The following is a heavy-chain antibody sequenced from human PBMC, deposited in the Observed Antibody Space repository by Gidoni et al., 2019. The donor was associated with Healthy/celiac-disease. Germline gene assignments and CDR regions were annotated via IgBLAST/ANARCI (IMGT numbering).Heavy chain of an antibody. CDR2: IRGSGGST. CDR1: GFTFSSYA. CDR3: AKDPRVFTILGGGGGMDV. D-gene: IGHD3-3*01. V-gene: IGHV3-23*01. J-gene: IGHJ6*02. Sequence: EVQLLESGGGLVQPGGSLRLSCAASGFTFSSYAMSWVRQAPGTGLEWVSAIRGSGGSTYYADSVKGRFTISRDNSKNTLYLKINSLRAEDTAVYYCAKDPRVFTILGGGGGMDVWGQGTTVTVSS.